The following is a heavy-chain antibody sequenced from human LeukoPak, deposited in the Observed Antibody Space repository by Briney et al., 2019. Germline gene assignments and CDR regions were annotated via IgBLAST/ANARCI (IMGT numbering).Heavy chain of an antibody. CDR3: ARVLGPRSGSYRLDP. J-gene: IGHJ5*02. CDR2: INHSGST. D-gene: IGHD3-10*01. CDR1: GGSFSGYY. V-gene: IGHV4-34*01. Sequence: SETLSLTCAVYGGSFSGYYWSWIRQPPGKGLEWIGEINHSGSTNYNPSLKSRVTISVDTSKNQFSLKLSSVTAADTAVYYCARVLGPRSGSYRLDPWGQGTLVTVSS.